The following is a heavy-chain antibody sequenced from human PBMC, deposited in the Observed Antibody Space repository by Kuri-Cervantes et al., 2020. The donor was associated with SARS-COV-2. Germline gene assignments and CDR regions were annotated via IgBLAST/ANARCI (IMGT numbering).Heavy chain of an antibody. J-gene: IGHJ6*02. V-gene: IGHV3-21*01. Sequence: GESLKISCAASGFTFSSYSMNWVRQAPGKGLEWVSSISSSSSYIYYADSVKGRFTISRDNAKNSLYPQMDSLRAEDTAVYYCARDPPSPYCSGGSCRTDVWGQGTTVTVSS. CDR2: ISSSSSYI. CDR1: GFTFSSYS. D-gene: IGHD2-15*01. CDR3: ARDPPSPYCSGGSCRTDV.